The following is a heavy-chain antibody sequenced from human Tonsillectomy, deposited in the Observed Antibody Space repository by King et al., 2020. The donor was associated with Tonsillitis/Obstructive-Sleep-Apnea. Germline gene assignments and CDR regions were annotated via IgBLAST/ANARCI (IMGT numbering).Heavy chain of an antibody. Sequence: QLVQSGAEVKKPGASVKVSCKASVYTFTSYYLHLVRPSPGQGLEWMGMINPRGGSTSYAQKFQGRVTMTRGTCTGAVYMGLGGLTSEDTAVYYFARTGPYSSSSRFDYWGQGTLVTVSS. CDR3: ARTGPYSSSSRFDY. V-gene: IGHV1-46*01. CDR2: INPRGGST. CDR1: VYTFTSYY. J-gene: IGHJ4*02. D-gene: IGHD6-6*01.